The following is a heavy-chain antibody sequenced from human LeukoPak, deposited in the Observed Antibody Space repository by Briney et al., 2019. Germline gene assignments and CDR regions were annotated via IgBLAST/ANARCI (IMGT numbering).Heavy chain of an antibody. CDR3: AHVSYDYGGNSVPYFVY. J-gene: IGHJ4*02. D-gene: IGHD4-23*01. CDR1: GFSLSTSGVG. V-gene: IGHV2-5*01. CDR2: IYWNDDK. Sequence: SGPTLVKPTQTLTLTCTFSGFSLSTSGVGVGWIRQPPGKALEWLALIYWNDDKRYSPSLKSRLTITKDTSKNQVVLTMTNMDPVDTATYYCAHVSYDYGGNSVPYFVYWGQGTLVTVSS.